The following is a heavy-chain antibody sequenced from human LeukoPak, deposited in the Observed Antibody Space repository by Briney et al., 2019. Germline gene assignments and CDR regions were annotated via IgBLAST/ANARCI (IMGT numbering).Heavy chain of an antibody. J-gene: IGHJ4*02. CDR2: ISAYTGNT. CDR1: GYTFINYG. CDR3: ARAAKRITMLRDIDF. D-gene: IGHD3-10*01. Sequence: ASVKVSCKASGYTFINYGFSWVRQAPGQGLEWMGWISAYTGNTNYAQNLQDRFTMTIDTSTSTTYMELKSLKSDDTAVYYCARAAKRITMLRDIDFWGQGTLVTVSS. V-gene: IGHV1-18*01.